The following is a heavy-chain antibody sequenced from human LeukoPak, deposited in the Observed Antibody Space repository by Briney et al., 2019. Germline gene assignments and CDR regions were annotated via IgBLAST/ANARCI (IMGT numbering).Heavy chain of an antibody. V-gene: IGHV4-61*01. CDR3: ARVRLSDSYGSGSYYFDY. Sequence: KPSETLSLTCTVSGGSVSSGTYYWSWIRQPPGKGLEWIGYIYYSGGANYNPSLKSRVTILVDTSKNQFSLKLSSVTAADTAVYYCARVRLSDSYGSGSYYFDYWGQGTLVTVSS. CDR1: GGSVSSGTYY. D-gene: IGHD3-10*01. J-gene: IGHJ4*02. CDR2: IYYSGGA.